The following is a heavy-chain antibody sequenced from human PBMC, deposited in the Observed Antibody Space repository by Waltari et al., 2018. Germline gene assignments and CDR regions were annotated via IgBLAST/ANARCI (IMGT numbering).Heavy chain of an antibody. Sequence: EVQLVESGGGLVQPGGSLRLSCAASGFIFSNYGMNWVRQTPGKGLEWVSYVSVSGKTMYNVDSVKGRFTISRDNAKNSLHLQMNSLRAEDTAVYYCARAYSGSYYRYFEYWGQGALVTVSS. D-gene: IGHD1-26*01. CDR3: ARAYSGSYYRYFEY. CDR2: VSVSGKTM. CDR1: GFIFSNYG. V-gene: IGHV3-48*03. J-gene: IGHJ1*01.